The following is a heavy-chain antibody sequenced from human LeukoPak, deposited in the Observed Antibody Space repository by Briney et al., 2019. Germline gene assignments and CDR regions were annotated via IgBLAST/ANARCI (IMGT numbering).Heavy chain of an antibody. J-gene: IGHJ4*02. Sequence: PGGSLRLSCSASGFTFSSYAMHWVRQAPGKGLEYVSAISSNGDSTYYADSVKGRFTISRDNSKNTLYLQMSSLRAEDTAVYYCVKGLRYYDSSDTFDYWGQGTLATVSS. CDR1: GFTFSSYA. CDR2: ISSNGDST. V-gene: IGHV3-64D*06. D-gene: IGHD3-22*01. CDR3: VKGLRYYDSSDTFDY.